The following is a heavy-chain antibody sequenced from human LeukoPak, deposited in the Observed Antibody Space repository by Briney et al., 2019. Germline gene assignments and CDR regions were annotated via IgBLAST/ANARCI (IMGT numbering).Heavy chain of an antibody. J-gene: IGHJ4*02. D-gene: IGHD1-1*01. CDR1: GFTFSSYE. CDR2: ISSSGTTI. V-gene: IGHV3-48*03. Sequence: GGSLRLSCAASGFTFSSYEMNWVRQAPGKGLEWVSYISSSGTTIYYADSVKGRFTISRDNAKNSLYLQMNSLRAEDTAVYYCARDNNWNVEYYFDYLGQGTLVTVSS. CDR3: ARDNNWNVEYYFDY.